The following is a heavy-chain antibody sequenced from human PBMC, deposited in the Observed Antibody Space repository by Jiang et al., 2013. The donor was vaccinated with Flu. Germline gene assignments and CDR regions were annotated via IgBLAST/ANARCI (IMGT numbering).Heavy chain of an antibody. J-gene: IGHJ4*02. Sequence: SSYAMSWVRQAPGKGLEWVSAISGSGGSTYYADSVKGRFTISRDNSKNTLYLQMNSLRAEDTAVYYCAKEHRDGYNMYYFDYWGQGTLVTVSS. D-gene: IGHD5-24*01. CDR2: ISGSGGST. CDR1: SSYA. V-gene: IGHV3-23*01. CDR3: AKEHRDGYNMYYFDY.